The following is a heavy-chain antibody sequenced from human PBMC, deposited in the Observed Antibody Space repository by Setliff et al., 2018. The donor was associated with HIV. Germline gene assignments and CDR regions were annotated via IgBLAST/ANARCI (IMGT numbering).Heavy chain of an antibody. V-gene: IGHV4-59*01. Sequence: SETLSLTCAVSGGSISSYYWSWIRQPPGKGLEWIGYIYYSGSTNYNPSLKSRVAISVDTSKNQFSLKLSSVTAADTAVYYCARDIAAADVWGKGTTVTVSS. D-gene: IGHD6-13*01. CDR1: GGSISSYY. CDR3: ARDIAAADV. CDR2: IYYSGST. J-gene: IGHJ6*04.